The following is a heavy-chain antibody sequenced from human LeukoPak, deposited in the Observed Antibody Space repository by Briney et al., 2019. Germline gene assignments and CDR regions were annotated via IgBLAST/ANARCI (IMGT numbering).Heavy chain of an antibody. V-gene: IGHV1-69*13. CDR3: ARKATVTHEMDV. Sequence: SVKVSCKASGGTFSSYAISWVRQAPGQGLEWMGGIIPIFGTANYAQKFQGRVTITADESTSTAYMELSSLRSEDTAVYYCARKATVTHEMDVWGKGTTVTVSS. J-gene: IGHJ6*04. CDR1: GGTFSSYA. CDR2: IIPIFGTA. D-gene: IGHD4-11*01.